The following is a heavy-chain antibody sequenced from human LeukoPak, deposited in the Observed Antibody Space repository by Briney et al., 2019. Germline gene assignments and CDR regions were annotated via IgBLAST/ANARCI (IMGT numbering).Heavy chain of an antibody. CDR3: ARGLRDGDYDYYDY. V-gene: IGHV3-23*01. Sequence: GGSLRLSCAASGFTFSSHAMSWVRQAPGKGLEWVSAISGSGGSTYYADSVKGRFTISRDNSKNTLYLQMNSLRAEDTAVYYCARGLRDGDYDYYDYWGQGTLVTVSS. CDR2: ISGSGGST. J-gene: IGHJ4*02. CDR1: GFTFSSHA. D-gene: IGHD4-17*01.